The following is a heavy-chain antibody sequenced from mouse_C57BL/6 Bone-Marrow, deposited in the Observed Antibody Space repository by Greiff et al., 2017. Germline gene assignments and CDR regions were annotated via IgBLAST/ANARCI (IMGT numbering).Heavy chain of an antibody. CDR1: GYTFTSYT. Sequence: QVQLQESGAELARPGASVKMSCKASGYTFTSYTMHWVKQRPGQGLEWIGYINPSSGYTKYNQKFKGKATLTADKSSSTAYMQLSSLTSEDSAVYYCARWNGAWFAYGCWGKGVTVSA. CDR2: INPSSGYT. J-gene: IGHJ3*01. CDR3: ARWNGAWFAY. V-gene: IGHV1-4*01.